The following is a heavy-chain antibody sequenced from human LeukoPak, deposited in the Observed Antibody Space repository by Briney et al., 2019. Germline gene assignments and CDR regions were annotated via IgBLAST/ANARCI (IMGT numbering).Heavy chain of an antibody. CDR1: GFPFETNA. J-gene: IGHJ4*02. V-gene: IGHV3-23*01. CDR3: AKDWIQFNRVFDCFDS. D-gene: IGHD5-18*01. CDR2: IGNTET. Sequence: GGSLRLSCATSGFPFETNAISWVRQAPGKGLEWVATIGNTETFYADSVTGRFTISRDNSKNTVNLQMNRLRVEDTAIYYCAKDWIQFNRVFDCFDSWGQGTLVTVSS.